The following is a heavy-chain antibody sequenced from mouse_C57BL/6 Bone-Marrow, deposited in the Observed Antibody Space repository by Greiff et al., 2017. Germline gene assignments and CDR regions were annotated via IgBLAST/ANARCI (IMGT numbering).Heavy chain of an antibody. CDR2: INPNYGTT. D-gene: IGHD1-1*01. V-gene: IGHV1-39*01. J-gene: IGHJ2*01. CDR1: GYSFTDYN. CDR3: AIYDYGSSRYYFDY. Sequence: VQLQQSGPELVKPGASVKISCKASGYSFTDYNMNWVKQSNGKSLEWIGVINPNYGTTSYNQKFKGKATLTVDQSSSTAYMQLNSLTSEDSAVYYCAIYDYGSSRYYFDYWGQGTTLTVSS.